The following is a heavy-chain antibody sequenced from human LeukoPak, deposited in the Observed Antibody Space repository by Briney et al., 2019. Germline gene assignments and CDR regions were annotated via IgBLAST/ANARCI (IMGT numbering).Heavy chain of an antibody. Sequence: PSETLSLTCTVSGGSISSYYWSWIRQPPGKGLEWIGYIYYSGSTNYNPSLKSQVTISVDTSKNQFSLKLSSVTAADTAVYYCARVPMVRGVRGNYFDYWGQGTLVTVSS. J-gene: IGHJ4*02. D-gene: IGHD3-10*01. CDR2: IYYSGST. V-gene: IGHV4-59*01. CDR3: ARVPMVRGVRGNYFDY. CDR1: GGSISSYY.